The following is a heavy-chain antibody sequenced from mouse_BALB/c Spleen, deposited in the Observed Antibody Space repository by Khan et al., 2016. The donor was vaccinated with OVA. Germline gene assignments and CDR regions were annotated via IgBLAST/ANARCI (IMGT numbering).Heavy chain of an antibody. CDR3: TRLAYYYDSEGFAY. D-gene: IGHD1-1*01. Sequence: EVQGVESGGDLVKPGGSLKLSCAASGFTFSTYGMSWVRQAPDKRLEWVATVSTGGSYTYYPDSVKGQFTISRDNAKNTLYLQMSGLRSEDTAMFYCTRLAYYYDSEGFAYWGQGTLVTVSA. V-gene: IGHV5-6*01. J-gene: IGHJ3*01. CDR2: VSTGGSYT. CDR1: GFTFSTYG.